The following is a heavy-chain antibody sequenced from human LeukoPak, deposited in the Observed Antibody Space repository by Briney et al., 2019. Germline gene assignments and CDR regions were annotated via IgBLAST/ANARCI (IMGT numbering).Heavy chain of an antibody. CDR2: IKDDGNEQ. CDR1: GFIFSSYW. CDR3: ARDPYFDAFDM. V-gene: IGHV3-7*01. Sequence: TGGSLRLSCVASGFIFSSYWMSWVRQAPGKGLEWVANIKDDGNEQYYVDSVRGRFTIFRDNAKNSLYLQMNSLRVEDTAMYYCARDPYFDAFDMWAQGTMITVSS. D-gene: IGHD3-3*01. J-gene: IGHJ3*02.